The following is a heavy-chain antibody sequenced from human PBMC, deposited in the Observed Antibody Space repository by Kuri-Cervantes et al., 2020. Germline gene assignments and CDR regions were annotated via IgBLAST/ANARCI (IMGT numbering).Heavy chain of an antibody. V-gene: IGHV3-74*01. CDR3: AREPIFGVVTVDAFDI. CDR1: GFTFSSYW. J-gene: IGHJ3*02. CDR2: INSDGSST. D-gene: IGHD3-3*01. Sequence: GESLKISCAASGFTFSSYWMHWVRQAPGKGLVWVSRINSDGSSTSYADSVKGRFTISRDNAKNSLYLQMNSLRAEDTAVYYCAREPIFGVVTVDAFDIWGQGTMVTVSS.